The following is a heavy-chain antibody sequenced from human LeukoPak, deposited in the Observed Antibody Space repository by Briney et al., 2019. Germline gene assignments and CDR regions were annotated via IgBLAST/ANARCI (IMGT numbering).Heavy chain of an antibody. CDR3: ARGRVSSSTWYSTYYYYFYMDV. J-gene: IGHJ6*03. V-gene: IGHV4-59*11. CDR2: TGST. D-gene: IGHD1-1*01. CDR1: GGSISSHF. Sequence: SETLSLTCTVSGGSISSHFWSWIRQPPGKGLEWIAYTGSTNYNPSLKSRVTISMDTSKKQFSLRLRSVTAADTAVYFCARGRVSSSTWYSTYYYYFYMDVWGKGTTVTVSS.